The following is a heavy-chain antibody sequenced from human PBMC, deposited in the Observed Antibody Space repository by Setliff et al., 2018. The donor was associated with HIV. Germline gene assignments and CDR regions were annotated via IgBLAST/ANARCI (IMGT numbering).Heavy chain of an antibody. V-gene: IGHV4-61*02. D-gene: IGHD3-9*01. CDR1: GDSISSGNYY. CDR2: IYSTGST. Sequence: SETMSLTCTFSGDSISSGNYYWSWIRQPAGKGLEWIGRIYSTGSTNYNPSLKSRVTISSDTSKNLFSLKLNTVTAADAAVYYCTRDTGYILSGYRPHWYFDLWGRGTLVTVSS. J-gene: IGHJ2*01. CDR3: TRDTGYILSGYRPHWYFDL.